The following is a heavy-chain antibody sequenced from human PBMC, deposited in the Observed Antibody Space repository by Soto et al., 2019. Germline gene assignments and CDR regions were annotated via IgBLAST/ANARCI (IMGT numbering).Heavy chain of an antibody. Sequence: SETLSLTCAVYGGSFSGYYWSWIRQPPGKGLEWIGEINHSGSTNYNPSLKSRVTISVDTSKNQFSLKLSSVTAADTAVYYCARGGNSYSSSSKGRENWFDTWGQGTLVTVSS. V-gene: IGHV4-34*01. CDR3: ARGGNSYSSSSKGRENWFDT. CDR1: GGSFSGYY. J-gene: IGHJ5*02. D-gene: IGHD6-6*01. CDR2: INHSGST.